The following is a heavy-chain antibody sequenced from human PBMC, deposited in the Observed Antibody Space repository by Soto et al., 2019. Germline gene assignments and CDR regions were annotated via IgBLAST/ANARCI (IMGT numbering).Heavy chain of an antibody. CDR1: GGSISSGGYY. CDR2: IYYSGST. J-gene: IGHJ3*02. Sequence: SETLSLTCTVSGGSISSGGYYWSWLRQHPGKGLEWIGYIYYSGSTYYNPSLKSRVTISVDTSKNQFSLKLSSVTAADTAVYYCARTHYYDSSGYYYVGAFDIWGQGTMVTVSS. V-gene: IGHV4-31*03. D-gene: IGHD3-22*01. CDR3: ARTHYYDSSGYYYVGAFDI.